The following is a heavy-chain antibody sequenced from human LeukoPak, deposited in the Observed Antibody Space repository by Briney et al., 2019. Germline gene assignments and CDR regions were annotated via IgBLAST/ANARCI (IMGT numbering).Heavy chain of an antibody. D-gene: IGHD1-1*01. CDR3: AKVNWNSVIPNC. CDR1: GCTFNSYG. Sequence: PGGSLRLSCAASGCTFNSYGFNWVRQAPGKGLEWVSAISGSGSGDSTFYADSVKGRFTISRDSSKNTLFLQMNSLRAKDTAVYYCAKVNWNSVIPNCWGQGTLVTVSS. J-gene: IGHJ4*02. CDR2: ISGSGSGDST. V-gene: IGHV3-23*01.